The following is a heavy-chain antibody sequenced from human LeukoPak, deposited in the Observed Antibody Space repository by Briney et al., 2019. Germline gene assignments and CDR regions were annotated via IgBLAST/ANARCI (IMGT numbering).Heavy chain of an antibody. V-gene: IGHV1-18*01. CDR3: ARVTTVTTYYFDY. J-gene: IGHJ4*02. CDR1: GGTFSIYA. Sequence: ASVKVSCKASGGTFSIYAISWVRQAPGQGLEWMGWISAYNGNTNYAQKLQGRVTMTTDTSTSTAYMELRSLRSDDTAVYYCARVTTVTTYYFDYWGQGTLVTVSS. D-gene: IGHD4-17*01. CDR2: ISAYNGNT.